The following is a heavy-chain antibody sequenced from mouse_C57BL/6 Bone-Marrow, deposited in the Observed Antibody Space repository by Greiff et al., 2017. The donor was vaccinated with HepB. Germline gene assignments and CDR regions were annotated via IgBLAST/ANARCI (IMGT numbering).Heavy chain of an antibody. Sequence: QVQLQQPGAELVKPGASVKLSCKASGYTFTSYWMHWVKQRPGQGLEWIGMIDPNSGSTKYNEKFKSKATLTVDKPSSTAYMQLSSLTSEDSAVYYCARAGIPTLLFDYWGQGTLVTVSA. V-gene: IGHV1-62-3*01. D-gene: IGHD1-1*01. CDR1: GYTFTSYW. J-gene: IGHJ3*01. CDR2: IDPNSGST. CDR3: ARAGIPTLLFDY.